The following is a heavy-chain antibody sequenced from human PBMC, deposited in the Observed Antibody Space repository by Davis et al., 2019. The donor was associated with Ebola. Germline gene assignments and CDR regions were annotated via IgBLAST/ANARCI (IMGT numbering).Heavy chain of an antibody. Sequence: PGGSLRLSCAASGFTFSNYWMSLARQAPGKGLECVAHKKEDGSKEFYVDSVKGRFTISRDNAKSSLYLQMNSLRAEDTAVFYCVRGGSATAYWGQGTPVTVSS. D-gene: IGHD2-15*01. CDR3: VRGGSATAY. V-gene: IGHV3-7*03. J-gene: IGHJ1*01. CDR1: GFTFSNYW. CDR2: KKEDGSKE.